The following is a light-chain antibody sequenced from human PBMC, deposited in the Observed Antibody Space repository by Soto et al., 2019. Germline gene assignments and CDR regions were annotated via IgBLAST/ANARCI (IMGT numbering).Light chain of an antibody. CDR2: GVI. CDR3: SSYTTSYLYA. J-gene: IGLJ1*01. V-gene: IGLV2-14*01. Sequence: SALSQPASLSGSPGQSITLSCTGSGRDIGAYDYFSWYPQHPGKAPNPLLYGVINRPSVVSYRFSASKSAFPASLTISGLQAEDVAHYYCSSYTTSYLYALGPGTKVTV. CDR1: GRDIGAYDY.